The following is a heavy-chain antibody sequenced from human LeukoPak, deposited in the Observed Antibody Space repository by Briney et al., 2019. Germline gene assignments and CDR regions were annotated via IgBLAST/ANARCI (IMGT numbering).Heavy chain of an antibody. CDR1: GYTFTSYA. Sequence: ASVKVSCKASGYTFTSYAMNWVRQAPGQGLEWMEWINTNTGNPTYAQGFTGRFVFSLDTSVSTAYLQISSLKAEDTAVYYCARAPNPLRYFDWLFRLDYWGQGTLVTVSS. CDR2: INTNTGNP. CDR3: ARAPNPLRYFDWLFRLDY. D-gene: IGHD3-9*01. J-gene: IGHJ4*02. V-gene: IGHV7-4-1*02.